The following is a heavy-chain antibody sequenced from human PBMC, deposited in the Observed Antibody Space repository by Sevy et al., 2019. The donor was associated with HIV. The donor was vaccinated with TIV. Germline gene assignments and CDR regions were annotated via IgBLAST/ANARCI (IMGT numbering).Heavy chain of an antibody. J-gene: IGHJ6*02. CDR1: GFTFSNFA. V-gene: IGHV3-30-3*01. Sequence: GGSLRLSCAASGFTFSNFAMHWVRQAPGKGLEWVAVISYDGSNKYYADSVKGRFTISRDNSKRTLYLVMNSLRTEDTAVYFCARDPTDYPSYYYLYGLDAWGQGTTVTVSS. CDR2: ISYDGSNK. D-gene: IGHD4-17*01. CDR3: ARDPTDYPSYYYLYGLDA.